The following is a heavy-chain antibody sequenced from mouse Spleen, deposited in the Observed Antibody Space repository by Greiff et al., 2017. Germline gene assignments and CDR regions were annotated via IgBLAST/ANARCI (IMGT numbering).Heavy chain of an antibody. J-gene: IGHJ4*01. Sequence: QVQLQQSGAELVRPGASVKLSCKASGYTFTDYYINWVKQRPGQGLEWIARIYPGSGNTYYNEKFKGKATLTAEKSSSTAYMQLSSLTSEDSAVYFCARRRGYGNYENAMDYWGQGTSVTVSS. D-gene: IGHD2-10*02. CDR3: ARRRGYGNYENAMDY. CDR2: IYPGSGNT. V-gene: IGHV1-76*01. CDR1: GYTFTDYY.